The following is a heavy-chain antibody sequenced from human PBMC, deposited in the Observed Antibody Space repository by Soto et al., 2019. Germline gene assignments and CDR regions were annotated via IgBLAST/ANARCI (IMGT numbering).Heavy chain of an antibody. CDR2: INHSGST. V-gene: IGHV4-34*01. Sequence: QVQLQQWGAGLLKPSETLSLTCAVYGGSFSGYYWSWIRQPPGKVLEGIGEINHSGSTNCNPSLKSRVTLSVDTSKNQVSLKLSSVTAADTAVYYCARGPRRCSSTSCVRRRPIDPWGKGTMVTVSS. D-gene: IGHD2-2*01. CDR3: ARGPRRCSSTSCVRRRPIDP. J-gene: IGHJ5*02. CDR1: GGSFSGYY.